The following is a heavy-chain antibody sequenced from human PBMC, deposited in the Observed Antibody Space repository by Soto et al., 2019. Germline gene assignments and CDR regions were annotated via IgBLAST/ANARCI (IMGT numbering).Heavy chain of an antibody. CDR2: INHSGST. D-gene: IGHD3-9*01. V-gene: IGHV4-34*01. J-gene: IGHJ6*02. CDR3: ARVGSYAINGMDV. CDR1: GGSFSGYY. Sequence: SETLSLTCAVYGGSFSGYYWSWIRQPPGKGLEWIGEINHSGSTNYNPSLKSRVTISVDTSKNQFSLKLSSVTAADTALYYCARVGSYAINGMDVWGQGTTVTVSS.